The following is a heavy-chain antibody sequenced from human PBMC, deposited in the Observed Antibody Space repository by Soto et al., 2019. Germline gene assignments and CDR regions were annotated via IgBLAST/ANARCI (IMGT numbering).Heavy chain of an antibody. CDR2: INWNGGST. D-gene: IGHD3-10*01. CDR3: ATDGSGSYKYDFDY. CDR1: GFTFDDYG. V-gene: IGHV3-20*01. J-gene: IGHJ4*02. Sequence: PGGSLRLSCAASGFTFDDYGMSWVRQAPGKGLEWVSGINWNGGSTGYADSVKGRFTISRDNAKNSLYLQMNSLRAEDTALYHCATDGSGSYKYDFDYWGQGTLVTVSS.